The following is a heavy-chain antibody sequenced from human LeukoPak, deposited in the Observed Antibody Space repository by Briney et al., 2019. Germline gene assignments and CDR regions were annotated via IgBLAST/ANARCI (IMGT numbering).Heavy chain of an antibody. Sequence: GGSLRLSCAASGFTFSSYEMNWVRQAPGKGLEWVSYISSSGSTIYYADSVKGRFTISRDNAKNSLYLQMNSLRAEDTAVYYCARRYCSGGSCYWDWGQGTMVTVSS. J-gene: IGHJ3*01. CDR2: ISSSGSTI. V-gene: IGHV3-48*03. CDR3: ARRYCSGGSCYWD. CDR1: GFTFSSYE. D-gene: IGHD2-15*01.